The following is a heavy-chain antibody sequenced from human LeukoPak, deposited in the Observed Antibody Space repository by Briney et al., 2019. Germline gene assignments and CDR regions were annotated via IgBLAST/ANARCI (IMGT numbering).Heavy chain of an antibody. V-gene: IGHV3-13*01. CDR2: FGSAGET. Sequence: PGGSLRLSCAASGFPFSNFDIHWVRQTPGKGLEGVSRFGSAGETEYLDSVRGRFSLSRDNAENSLYLQMNSLRPGDTAIYYCARQSWKGHFYYLDVWGQGTTVTVSS. J-gene: IGHJ6*03. D-gene: IGHD1-1*01. CDR3: ARQSWKGHFYYLDV. CDR1: GFPFSNFD.